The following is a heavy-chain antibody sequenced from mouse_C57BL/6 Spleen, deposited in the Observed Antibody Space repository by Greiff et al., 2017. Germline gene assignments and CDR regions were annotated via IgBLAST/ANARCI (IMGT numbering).Heavy chain of an antibody. Sequence: QVQLQQSGPGLVQPSQSLSIPCTVSGFSLTSYGVHWVRQSPGKGLEWLGVIWSGGSTDFNAAFISRMSISKDNSKSQVFFKMNSLQADDTAIYYCARMQLGGYFDVWGTGTTLTVSS. J-gene: IGHJ1*03. CDR1: GFSLTSYG. V-gene: IGHV2-2*01. CDR3: ARMQLGGYFDV. D-gene: IGHD4-1*02. CDR2: IWSGGST.